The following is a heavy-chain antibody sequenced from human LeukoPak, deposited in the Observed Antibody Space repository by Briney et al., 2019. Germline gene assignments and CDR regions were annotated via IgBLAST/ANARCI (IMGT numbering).Heavy chain of an antibody. Sequence: GGSLRLSCAASGFTFSSYGMTWVRQAPGKGLEWVSATSGSGDKTYYADSVKGRFTISRDNSKNTVYLQMNRLRIEDTAEYYCAKEGEGYNYGYAYWGQGTLVTVSS. D-gene: IGHD5-18*01. V-gene: IGHV3-23*01. CDR3: AKEGEGYNYGYAY. CDR2: TSGSGDKT. CDR1: GFTFSSYG. J-gene: IGHJ4*02.